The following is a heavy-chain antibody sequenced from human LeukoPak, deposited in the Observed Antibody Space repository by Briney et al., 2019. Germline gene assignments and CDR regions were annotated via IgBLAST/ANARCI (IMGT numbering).Heavy chain of an antibody. V-gene: IGHV3-33*06. CDR2: IWFDGTNK. Sequence: GGSLRLSCAASGFTFSSYGMHWVRQAPGKGLEWVAVIWFDGTNKYYADSVQGRFTISRDNSKNTLYLHMNSLRADDTAVYHCAKDLYGSDWYNYFDPWGQGALVTVSS. J-gene: IGHJ5*02. D-gene: IGHD6-19*01. CDR1: GFTFSSYG. CDR3: AKDLYGSDWYNYFDP.